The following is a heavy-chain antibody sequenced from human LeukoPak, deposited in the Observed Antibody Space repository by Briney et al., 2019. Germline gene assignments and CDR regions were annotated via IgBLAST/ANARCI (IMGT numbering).Heavy chain of an antibody. CDR2: ISWNSGSI. Sequence: RPGGSLRLSCAASGFTFDDYAMHWVRQAPGKGLEWVSGISWNSGSIGYADSVKGRFTISRDNAKNSLYLQMNSLRAEDTALYYCAKDILAAGPDAFDIWGQGTMVTVSS. V-gene: IGHV3-9*01. CDR1: GFTFDDYA. J-gene: IGHJ3*02. D-gene: IGHD6-13*01. CDR3: AKDILAAGPDAFDI.